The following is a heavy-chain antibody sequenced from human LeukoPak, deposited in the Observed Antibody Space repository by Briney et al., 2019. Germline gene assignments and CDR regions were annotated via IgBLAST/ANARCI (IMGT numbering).Heavy chain of an antibody. CDR1: GGSISSGSYY. V-gene: IGHV4-61*02. CDR2: IYTSGST. Sequence: SETLSLTCTVSGGSISSGSYYWSWIRQPAGKGLEWIGRIYTSGSTNYNPSLKSRVTISVDTSKNQFSLKLSSVTAADTAVYYCARVSGCDWESSYDYWGQGTLVTVSS. D-gene: IGHD5-12*01. CDR3: ARVSGCDWESSYDY. J-gene: IGHJ4*02.